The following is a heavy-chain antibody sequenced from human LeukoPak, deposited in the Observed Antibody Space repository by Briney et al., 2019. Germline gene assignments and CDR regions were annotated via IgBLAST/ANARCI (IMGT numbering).Heavy chain of an antibody. V-gene: IGHV3-23*01. CDR3: GTESYSADYYFDY. J-gene: IGHJ4*02. Sequence: PGGSLRLSCAASGFTFSNYAMSWVRQAPGKGLEWVSGISGSGGTTYYADSVKGRITISRDNFRNTLYLQMNSLRAEDTAVYYCGTESYSADYYFDYWGQGTLVTVSS. D-gene: IGHD1-26*01. CDR1: GFTFSNYA. CDR2: ISGSGGTT.